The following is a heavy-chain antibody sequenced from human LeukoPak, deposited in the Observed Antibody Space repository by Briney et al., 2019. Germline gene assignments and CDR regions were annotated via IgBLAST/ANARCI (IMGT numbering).Heavy chain of an antibody. CDR2: ISSSGSTI. D-gene: IGHD4-23*01. J-gene: IGHJ4*02. CDR1: GFTFSSYE. CDR3: ASLYGGFYY. Sequence: GGSLRLSCAASGFTFSSYEMNWVRQAPGKGLERVSYISSSGSTIYYADSVKGRFTISRDNAKNSLYLQMNSLRAEDTAVYYCASLYGGFYYWGQGTLVTVSS. V-gene: IGHV3-48*03.